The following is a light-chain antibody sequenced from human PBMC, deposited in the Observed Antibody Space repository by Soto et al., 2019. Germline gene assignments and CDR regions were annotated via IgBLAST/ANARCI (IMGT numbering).Light chain of an antibody. V-gene: IGKV3-11*01. Sequence: LPPSQWSLPLPQGARASLSCKTSKSDGSKYVEWYQHKPGKAPRILIYHTSRRAAGIPARFSASGSGTDFTLTISDLEPEDFEVYYCQQRQSWPRTFGEGTKVDIK. J-gene: IGKJ1*01. CDR3: QQRQSWPRT. CDR1: KSDGSKY. CDR2: HTS.